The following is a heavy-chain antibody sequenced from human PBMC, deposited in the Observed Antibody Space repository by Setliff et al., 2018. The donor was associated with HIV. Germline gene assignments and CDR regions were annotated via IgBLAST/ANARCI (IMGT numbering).Heavy chain of an antibody. CDR1: GYRFNTYG. Sequence: GASVKVSCKASGYRFNTYGISWVRQAPGQGLEWMGWINGNSGATNYAQKFQGRVTMTRDTSTYTAYMELTRLRSDDTALYSCARGGDDSGPGTWTFDYWGQGALVTVSS. CDR3: ARGGDDSGPGTWTFDY. CDR2: INGNSGAT. V-gene: IGHV1-2*02. D-gene: IGHD3-10*01. J-gene: IGHJ4*02.